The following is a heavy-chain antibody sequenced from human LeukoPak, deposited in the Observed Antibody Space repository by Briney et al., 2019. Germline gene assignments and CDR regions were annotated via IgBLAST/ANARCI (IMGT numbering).Heavy chain of an antibody. Sequence: GGSLRLSCAASGFTFSNAWMTWVRQAPGKGLEWVGRIKSKTDGGTADYAAPVKGRFTISRDDSKNTLYLQMNSLKTEDTAVYYCTTDPGYGSGSYVDYWGQGTLVTVSS. CDR2: IKSKTDGGTA. D-gene: IGHD3-10*01. J-gene: IGHJ4*02. V-gene: IGHV3-15*01. CDR1: GFTFSNAW. CDR3: TTDPGYGSGSYVDY.